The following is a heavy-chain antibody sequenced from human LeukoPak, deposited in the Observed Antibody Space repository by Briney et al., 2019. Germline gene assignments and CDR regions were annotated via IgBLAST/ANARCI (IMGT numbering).Heavy chain of an antibody. J-gene: IGHJ5*02. CDR2: IFGSGGSA. Sequence: GGSLRLSCTASGFTFSSYAMYWVRQAPGKGLEWVSGIFGSGGSAHYADSVKGRFTISRDNSQNTVYLQMNSLRAEDTAVYYCATDGAGFDTWGQGVLVTVSS. CDR1: GFTFSSYA. V-gene: IGHV3-23*01. CDR3: ATDGAGFDT.